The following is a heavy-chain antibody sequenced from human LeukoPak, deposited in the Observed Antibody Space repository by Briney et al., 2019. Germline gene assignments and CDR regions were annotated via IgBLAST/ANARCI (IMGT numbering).Heavy chain of an antibody. V-gene: IGHV4-34*01. D-gene: IGHD1-26*01. Sequence: PSETLSLTCAVYGGSFSGYYWSWIRQPPGKGLEWIGEINHSGSTNYNPSLKSRVTISVDTSKNQFSLKLSSVTAADTAVYYCAKDPFFSGSPTHWGQGTLVTVSS. CDR1: GGSFSGYY. CDR3: AKDPFFSGSPTH. J-gene: IGHJ4*02. CDR2: INHSGST.